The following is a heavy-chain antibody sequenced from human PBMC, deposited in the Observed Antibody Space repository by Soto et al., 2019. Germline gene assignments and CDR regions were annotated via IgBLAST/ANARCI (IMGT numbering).Heavy chain of an antibody. J-gene: IGHJ6*02. V-gene: IGHV3-23*01. CDR2: ISGSGGST. CDR3: AKDHPYYYDSSGYYYDYYYYGMDV. D-gene: IGHD3-22*01. Sequence: VQLLESGGGLVQPGGSLRLSCAASGFTFSSYAMSWVRQAPGKGLEWVSAISGSGGSTYYADSVKGRFTISRDNSKNTLYLQMNSLRAEDTAVYYCAKDHPYYYDSSGYYYDYYYYGMDVWGQGTTVTVSS. CDR1: GFTFSSYA.